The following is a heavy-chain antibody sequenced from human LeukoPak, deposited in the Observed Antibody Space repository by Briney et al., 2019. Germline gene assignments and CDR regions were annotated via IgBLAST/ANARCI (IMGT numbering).Heavy chain of an antibody. J-gene: IGHJ4*02. Sequence: SETLSLTCAVYGGSFSGYYWSWIRQPPGKGLEWIGYIYYSGSTNYNPSLKSRVTISVDTSKNQFSLKLSSVTAADTAVYYCARGYSSSPPDYWGQGTLVTVSS. D-gene: IGHD6-13*01. CDR2: IYYSGST. V-gene: IGHV4-59*01. CDR3: ARGYSSSPPDY. CDR1: GGSFSGYY.